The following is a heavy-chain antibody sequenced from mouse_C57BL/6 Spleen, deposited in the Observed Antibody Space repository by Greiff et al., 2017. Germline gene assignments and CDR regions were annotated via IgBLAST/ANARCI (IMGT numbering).Heavy chain of an antibody. J-gene: IGHJ2*01. CDR2: ISSGSSTI. D-gene: IGHD4-1*01. V-gene: IGHV5-17*01. CDR3: ARGLGDYFDY. Sequence: EVLLVESGGGLVKPGGSLKLSCAASGFTFSDYGMHWVRQAPEKGLEWVAYISSGSSTIYYADTVKGRFTISRDNAKNTLFLQMTSLRSEDTAMYYCARGLGDYFDYWGQGTTLTVSS. CDR1: GFTFSDYG.